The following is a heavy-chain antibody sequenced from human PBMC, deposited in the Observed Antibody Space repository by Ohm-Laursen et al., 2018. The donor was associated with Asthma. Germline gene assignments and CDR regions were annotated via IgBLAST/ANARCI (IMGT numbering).Heavy chain of an antibody. D-gene: IGHD2-2*01. V-gene: IGHV3-30*03. CDR1: GFTFSSYG. Sequence: SLRLSCAASGFTFSSYGMHWVRQAPGKGLEWVAIISSDGSIQYYADSVKGRFTISRDNSKNTLYLQMNSLRPEDTAVYYCAREGYQLLLFWFDPWGQGTLVTVSS. CDR2: ISSDGSIQ. J-gene: IGHJ5*02. CDR3: AREGYQLLLFWFDP.